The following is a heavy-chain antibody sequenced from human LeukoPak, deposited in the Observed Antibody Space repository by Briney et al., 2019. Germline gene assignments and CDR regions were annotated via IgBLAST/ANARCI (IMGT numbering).Heavy chain of an antibody. J-gene: IGHJ4*02. D-gene: IGHD2-21*01. Sequence: SVKVSCKASGGTFSSYAISWVRQAPGQGLEWMGGIIPIFGTANYAQKFQGRVTTTADESTSTAYMELSSLRSEDTAVYYCARDILYPTISASFDYWGQGTLVTVSS. CDR1: GGTFSSYA. CDR2: IIPIFGTA. CDR3: ARDILYPTISASFDY. V-gene: IGHV1-69*01.